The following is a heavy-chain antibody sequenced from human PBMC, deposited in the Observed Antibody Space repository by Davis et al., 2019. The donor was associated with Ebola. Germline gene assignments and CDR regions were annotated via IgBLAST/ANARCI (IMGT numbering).Heavy chain of an antibody. J-gene: IGHJ4*02. CDR2: ISHDGGKT. CDR1: GFTFSDNG. Sequence: GGSLRLSCTASGFTFSDNGMQWVRQAPGKGLEWLAVISHDGGKTFYADSVRGRFTISRDNAKSSLSLQMDSLRAEDTAVYFCARDRGYYGLDNYYSRGGSFDSWGQGTLVTVSS. D-gene: IGHD3-10*01. CDR3: ARDRGYYGLDNYYSRGGSFDS. V-gene: IGHV3-30*03.